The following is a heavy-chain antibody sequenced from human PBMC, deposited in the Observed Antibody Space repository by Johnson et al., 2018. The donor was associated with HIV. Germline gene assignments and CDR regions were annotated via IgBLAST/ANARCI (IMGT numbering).Heavy chain of an antibody. Sequence: VQLVESGGGLVQPGGSLRLSCEASGLTLTNAYMSWVRQAPGKGLEWVSVFYAGGDLYYADSVKGRFFISRDNSKNTLYLQMNSLRAEDTAVYYCAPLGDAFDIWGQGTMVTVSS. J-gene: IGHJ3*02. CDR1: GLTLTNAY. CDR3: APLGDAFDI. V-gene: IGHV3-66*01. D-gene: IGHD7-27*01. CDR2: FYAGGDL.